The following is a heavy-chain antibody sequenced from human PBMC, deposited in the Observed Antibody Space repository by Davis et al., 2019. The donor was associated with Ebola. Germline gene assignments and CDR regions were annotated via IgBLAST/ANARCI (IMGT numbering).Heavy chain of an antibody. Sequence: SVPVSPLPSLYTFPRYGINWVRQAPAQGLDGMGWITLNSGHTGYPQKFQGRVTMTRNTTISTAYMELSRLRSEDTAVYYWADQIFGSGWPRRGFDYWGQGTLVTVSS. CDR3: ADQIFGSGWPRRGFDY. V-gene: IGHV1-8*01. CDR2: ITLNSGHT. J-gene: IGHJ4*02. D-gene: IGHD6-19*01. CDR1: LYTFPRYG.